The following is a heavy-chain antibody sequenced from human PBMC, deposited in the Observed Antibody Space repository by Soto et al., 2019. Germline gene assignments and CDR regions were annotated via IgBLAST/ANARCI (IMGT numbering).Heavy chain of an antibody. CDR3: ARGLDYVVY. CDR2: INHSGST. CDR1: GGSFSGYY. J-gene: IGHJ4*02. V-gene: IGHV4-34*01. Sequence: QVQLQQWGAGLLKPSETLSLTCAVYGGSFSGYYWNWIRQPPGKGLEWIGEINHSGSTNYNPSLKSRVTISVDTSKNQLSLKLSSVTAADTAVYYCARGLDYVVYWGQGTLVTVSS.